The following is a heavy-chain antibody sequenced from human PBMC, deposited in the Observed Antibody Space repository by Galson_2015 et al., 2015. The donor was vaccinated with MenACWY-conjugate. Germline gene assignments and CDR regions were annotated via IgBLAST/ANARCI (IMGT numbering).Heavy chain of an antibody. J-gene: IGHJ5*01. V-gene: IGHV4-59*11. D-gene: IGHD2-2*02. CDR3: ARIPT. CDR2: IRDTGDL. CDR1: GGSISSHY. Sequence: LSLTCAVSGGSISSHYWSWFRQPPGKGLEWIAYIRDTGDLKDNPSFTGRVTMSADKSNNQFSLRLISVTAADTAVYYCARIPTWG.